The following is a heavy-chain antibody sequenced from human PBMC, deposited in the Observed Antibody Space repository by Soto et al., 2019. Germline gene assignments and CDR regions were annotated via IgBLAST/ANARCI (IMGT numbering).Heavy chain of an antibody. J-gene: IGHJ6*02. CDR2: IIPIFGTA. CDR3: AGDDGSSYGARTGYYYGMDV. Sequence: QVQLVQSGAEVKKPGSSVKVSCKASGGTFSSYAISWVRQAPGQGLEWMGGIIPIFGTANYAQKFQGRVTITAEKSTSTAYMELSSLGSEDTAVHYCAGDDGSSYGARTGYYYGMDVWGQGTTVTVSS. D-gene: IGHD2-15*01. CDR1: GGTFSSYA. V-gene: IGHV1-69*06.